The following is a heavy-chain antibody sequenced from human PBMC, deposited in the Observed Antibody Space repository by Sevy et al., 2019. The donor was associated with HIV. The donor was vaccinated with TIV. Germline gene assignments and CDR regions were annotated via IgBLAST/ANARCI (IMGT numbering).Heavy chain of an antibody. J-gene: IGHJ3*02. CDR2: IKSKTDGGTT. Sequence: GGSLRLSCAASGFTFSNAWMSWVRQAPGKGLEWVGRIKSKTDGGTTDYAAPVKGRFTISRDDSKNTLYLQMNSLKTEDTAVYYCTTAVNSGYYFKGDAFDIWGQGTMVTVSS. V-gene: IGHV3-15*01. CDR1: GFTFSNAW. D-gene: IGHD3-22*01. CDR3: TTAVNSGYYFKGDAFDI.